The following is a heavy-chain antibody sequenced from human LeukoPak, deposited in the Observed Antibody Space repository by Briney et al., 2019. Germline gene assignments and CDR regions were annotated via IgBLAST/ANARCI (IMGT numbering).Heavy chain of an antibody. J-gene: IGHJ5*02. V-gene: IGHV3-21*01. Sequence: SGGSLRLSCAASGFSFSSYGMNWVRQAPGKGLEWVSSISSRSSSIYYADSVKGRFTISRDDAKNSLYLQMNSLRAEDTAVYFCARGIGYFDWLLFSWGQGTLLTVSS. CDR1: GFSFSSYG. CDR2: ISSRSSSI. D-gene: IGHD3-9*01. CDR3: ARGIGYFDWLLFS.